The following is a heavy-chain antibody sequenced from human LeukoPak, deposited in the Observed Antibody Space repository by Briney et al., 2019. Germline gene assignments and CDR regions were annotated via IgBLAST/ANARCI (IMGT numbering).Heavy chain of an antibody. V-gene: IGHV3-33*06. D-gene: IGHD2-2*01. CDR1: GFTFSSYG. CDR3: AKAGPAYCSSTSCYFGYYYYYYMDV. J-gene: IGHJ6*03. Sequence: PGGSMRLSCAASGFTFSSYGMYWVRQAPGKGPEWGAVIWYDGSNKYYADSVKGRFTISSDNSKNTLYLQMNSLRAEDTAVYYCAKAGPAYCSSTSCYFGYYYYYYMDVWGKGTTVTVSS. CDR2: IWYDGSNK.